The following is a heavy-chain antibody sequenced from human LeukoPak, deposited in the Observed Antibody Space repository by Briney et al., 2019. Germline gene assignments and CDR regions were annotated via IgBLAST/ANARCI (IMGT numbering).Heavy chain of an antibody. D-gene: IGHD6-19*01. V-gene: IGHV5-51*01. CDR2: IYPGDSDT. Sequence: GESLKTSCKGSGYSFTSYWIGWVRQMPGKGLEWMGIIYPGDSDTTYSPSFQGQVTISADKSISTAYLQWSSLKASDTAMYYCARLSPEYSSGWNDYWGQGTLATVSS. J-gene: IGHJ4*02. CDR3: ARLSPEYSSGWNDY. CDR1: GYSFTSYW.